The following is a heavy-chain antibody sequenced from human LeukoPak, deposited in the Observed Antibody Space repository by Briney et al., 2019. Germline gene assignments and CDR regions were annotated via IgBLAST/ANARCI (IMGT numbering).Heavy chain of an antibody. CDR3: AKSSSGWYNWIVP. V-gene: IGHV3-23*01. J-gene: IGHJ5*02. Sequence: PGGSLRLSCAASVFSFSSYVMTWVRQAPGKGLDWVSAISGGGGTTYYADSVKGRFTISRDNSKNTLYLQMNNLRGEDTAVYYWAKSSSGWYNWIVPWGQGTLVTVSS. CDR1: VFSFSSYV. D-gene: IGHD6-19*01. CDR2: ISGGGGTT.